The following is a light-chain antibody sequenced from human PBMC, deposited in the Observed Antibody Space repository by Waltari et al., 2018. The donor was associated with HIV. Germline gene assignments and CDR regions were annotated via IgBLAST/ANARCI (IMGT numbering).Light chain of an antibody. CDR2: GAS. CDR3: QQSYSSLALS. CDR1: QSISNF. Sequence: DIQMTQSPSSLAASVGDSVTITCRASQSISNFLNWYQHKPGKAPRLLIYGASTLQIGVPSRFSGSGSGTDFSLTINSLQPEDFATYYCQQSYSSLALSFGGGTQVDI. V-gene: IGKV1-39*01. J-gene: IGKJ4*01.